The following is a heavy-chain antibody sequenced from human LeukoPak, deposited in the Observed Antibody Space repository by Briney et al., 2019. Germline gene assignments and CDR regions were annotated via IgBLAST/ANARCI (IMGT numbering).Heavy chain of an antibody. CDR1: GFTFSSYG. J-gene: IGHJ5*02. CDR3: AKDSSGWRQAGWFDP. D-gene: IGHD6-19*01. V-gene: IGHV3-23*01. Sequence: GGSLRLSCVASGFTFSSYGMSWVRQAPGKGLEWVSAISGSGGSTYYADSVKGRFTISRDNSKNTLYLQMNSLRAEDTAVYYCAKDSSGWRQAGWFDPWGQGTLVTVSS. CDR2: ISGSGGST.